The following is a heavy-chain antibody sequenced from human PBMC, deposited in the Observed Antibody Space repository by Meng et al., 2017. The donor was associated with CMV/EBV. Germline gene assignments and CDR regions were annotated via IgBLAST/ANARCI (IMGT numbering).Heavy chain of an antibody. V-gene: IGHV1-69*05. Sequence: SVKVSCKASGGTFSSYAISWVRQAPGQGLEWMGGIIPIFGTANYAQKFQGRVTITTDESTSTAYMELSSLRSEDTAVYYCARDSVRDIVVVPAADYYYCGMDVWGQGTTVTVSS. CDR3: ARDSVRDIVVVPAADYYYCGMDV. CDR1: GGTFSSYA. CDR2: IIPIFGTA. J-gene: IGHJ6*02. D-gene: IGHD2-2*01.